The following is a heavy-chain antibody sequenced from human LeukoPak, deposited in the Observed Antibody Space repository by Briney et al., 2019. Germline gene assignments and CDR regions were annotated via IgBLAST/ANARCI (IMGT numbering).Heavy chain of an antibody. Sequence: GGSLRLSCAASGFTFSSYWMSWVRQAPGKGLEWVANIKHDGSEKYYVDSVKGRFTISRDNAKNSLYLQMNSLRAEDTAVYYCAREVPGHYDSSGYYDYWGQGTLVTVSS. CDR1: GFTFSSYW. J-gene: IGHJ4*02. CDR2: IKHDGSEK. D-gene: IGHD3-22*01. CDR3: AREVPGHYDSSGYYDY. V-gene: IGHV3-7*04.